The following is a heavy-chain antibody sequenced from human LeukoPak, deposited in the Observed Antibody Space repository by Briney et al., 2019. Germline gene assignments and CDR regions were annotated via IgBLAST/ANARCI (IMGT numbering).Heavy chain of an antibody. CDR2: INSDGSST. Sequence: GGSLRLSCAASGFTFSSYWMHWVRQAPGKGLVWVSRINSDGSSTSYADSVKGRFTISRDNAKNTLYLQMNSLGAEDTAVYYCARDTDSYDFDYWGQGTLVTVSS. D-gene: IGHD5-18*01. CDR1: GFTFSSYW. J-gene: IGHJ4*02. V-gene: IGHV3-74*01. CDR3: ARDTDSYDFDY.